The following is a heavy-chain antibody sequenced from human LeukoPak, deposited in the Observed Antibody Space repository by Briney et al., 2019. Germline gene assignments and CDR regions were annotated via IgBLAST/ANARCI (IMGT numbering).Heavy chain of an antibody. CDR2: INPNSGGT. CDR1: GYTFTGYY. Sequence: ASVKVSCKASGYTFTGYYMHWVRQAPGQGLEWMGWINPNSGGTNYAQKFQGRVTMTRDTSISTAYMELSRLRSDDTAAYYRARDIGQELEFDYWGQGTLVTVSS. V-gene: IGHV1-2*02. CDR3: ARDIGQELEFDY. J-gene: IGHJ4*02. D-gene: IGHD1-7*01.